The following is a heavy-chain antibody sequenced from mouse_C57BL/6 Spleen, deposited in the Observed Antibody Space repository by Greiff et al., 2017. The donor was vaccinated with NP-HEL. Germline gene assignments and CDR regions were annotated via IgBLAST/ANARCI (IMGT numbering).Heavy chain of an antibody. CDR1: GYPFTDHT. CDR2: IYPRDGST. V-gene: IGHV1-78*01. J-gene: IGHJ3*01. D-gene: IGHD1-1*01. CDR3: ARGGNYYGSSPWFAY. Sequence: VKLQQSDAELVKPGASVKISCKVSGYPFTDHTIHWMKQRPEQGLEWIGYIYPRDGSTKYNEKFKGKATLTADKSSSTAYMQLNSLTSEDSAVYFCARGGNYYGSSPWFAYWGKGTLVTVSA.